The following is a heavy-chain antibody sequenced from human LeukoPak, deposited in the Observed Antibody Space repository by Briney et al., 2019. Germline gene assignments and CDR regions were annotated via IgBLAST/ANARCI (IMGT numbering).Heavy chain of an antibody. V-gene: IGHV4-61*02. D-gene: IGHD2-15*01. CDR1: GGSISSGNFY. CDR2: IYTSGST. CDR3: ANSGRYCSGGSCYSGWFDP. J-gene: IGHJ5*02. Sequence: SQTLSLTCTVSGGSISSGNFYWSWIRQPAGKGLEWIGRIYTSGSTNYNPSLKSRVTMSVDTSKNQFSLKLSSVTAADTAVYFCANSGRYCSGGSCYSGWFDPWGQGTLVTVSS.